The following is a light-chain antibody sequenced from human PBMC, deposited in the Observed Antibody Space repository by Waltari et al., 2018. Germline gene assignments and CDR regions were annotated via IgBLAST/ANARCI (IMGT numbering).Light chain of an antibody. Sequence: DIQMTQSPSTLSASVDDRVTITCRASQDIGVWLAWYQQKPGRAPDLLIYKASILQSGVPSRFSGSGSGTEFTLTISSLQPDDFATYYCQQFNSYPWTFGLGTKVEI. CDR3: QQFNSYPWT. J-gene: IGKJ1*01. CDR2: KAS. CDR1: QDIGVW. V-gene: IGKV1-5*03.